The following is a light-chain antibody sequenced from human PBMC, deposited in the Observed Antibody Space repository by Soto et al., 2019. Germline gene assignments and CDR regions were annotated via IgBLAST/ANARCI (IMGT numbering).Light chain of an antibody. Sequence: EIGLTQSPGTLSLSPGERATLSCRASQSVSSSYLAWYQQKPGQAPRLLIYGASSRATGIPDRFSGSGSGTDFTLTISRLEPEDFAVYYCQQYGRSPSYTFGQGTKLEIK. CDR3: QQYGRSPSYT. CDR2: GAS. J-gene: IGKJ2*01. CDR1: QSVSSSY. V-gene: IGKV3-20*01.